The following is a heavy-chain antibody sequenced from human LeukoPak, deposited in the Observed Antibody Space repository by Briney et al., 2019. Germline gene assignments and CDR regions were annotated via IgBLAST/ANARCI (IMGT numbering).Heavy chain of an antibody. Sequence: PGGSLRLFCAASGFNFSSFDMHWVRQAPGEGLEWVAYIGYTGTNTYYADSVKGRFTISRDNSKNTVHLQMNSLRAADTALYSCARDLTGKYYIAYWGQGTLVTVSS. CDR1: GFNFSSFD. V-gene: IGHV3-30*02. J-gene: IGHJ4*02. D-gene: IGHD2-8*02. CDR3: ARDLTGKYYIAY. CDR2: IGYTGTNT.